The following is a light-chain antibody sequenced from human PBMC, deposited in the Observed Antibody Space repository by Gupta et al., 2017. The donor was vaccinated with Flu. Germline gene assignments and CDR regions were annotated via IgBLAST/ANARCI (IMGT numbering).Light chain of an antibody. V-gene: IGKV1-33*01. CDR3: QHYDDVPGLT. Sequence: SSLSASIGDRVTITSQASQDISNYLNWYQHKPGEAPKLLIYDASKLEAGVPSRFSGGGSGTDFTWTSSRLQPEDVATYFCQHYDDVPGLTFGAGTKVEIK. J-gene: IGKJ4*01. CDR1: QDISNY. CDR2: DAS.